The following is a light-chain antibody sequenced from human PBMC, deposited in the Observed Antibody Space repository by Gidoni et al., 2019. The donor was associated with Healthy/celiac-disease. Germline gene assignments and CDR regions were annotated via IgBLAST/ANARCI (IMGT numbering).Light chain of an antibody. J-gene: IGKJ1*01. CDR1: QSVSSY. CDR3: QQRSNWPPT. Sequence: ILLTQPPATLSLSPGERATLPCRASQSVSSYLAWYQQKPGQAPRLLIYDASNRSTGIPARFSGSGSGTDFTLTISSLEPEDFAVYYCQQRSNWPPTFGQGTKVEIK. V-gene: IGKV3-11*01. CDR2: DAS.